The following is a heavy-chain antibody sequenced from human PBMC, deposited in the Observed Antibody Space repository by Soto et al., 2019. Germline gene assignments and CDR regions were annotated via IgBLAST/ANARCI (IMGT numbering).Heavy chain of an antibody. Sequence: TGGSLKLSCAASGFTFSSYSMNWVRQAPGKGLEWVSYISSSSSTIYYADSVKGRFTISRDNAKNSLYLQMNSLRAEDTAVYYCASSGYDFAFDIWGQGTMVTVSS. CDR2: ISSSSSTI. CDR1: GFTFSSYS. D-gene: IGHD5-12*01. CDR3: ASSGYDFAFDI. V-gene: IGHV3-48*01. J-gene: IGHJ3*02.